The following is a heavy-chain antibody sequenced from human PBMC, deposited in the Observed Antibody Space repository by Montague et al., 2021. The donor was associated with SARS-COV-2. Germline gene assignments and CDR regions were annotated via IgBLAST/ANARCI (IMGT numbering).Heavy chain of an antibody. CDR2: IYYSGST. CDR3: ARAGSGGYSFYYYYGMDV. J-gene: IGHJ6*02. D-gene: IGHD3-10*01. CDR1: GGSISSYY. Sequence: SDTLSLTCTVSGGSISSYYWSWIRQPPGKGLEWIGYIYYSGSTNYNPSLKSRVTISVDTSKNQFSLKLSSVTAADTAVYYGARAGSGGYSFYYYYGMDVWGQGTPVTVSS. V-gene: IGHV4-59*08.